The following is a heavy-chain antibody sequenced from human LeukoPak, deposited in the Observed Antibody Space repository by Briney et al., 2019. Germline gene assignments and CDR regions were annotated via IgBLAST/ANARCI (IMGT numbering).Heavy chain of an antibody. Sequence: ASVKVSCKAFGYTFTRYGVSWVRQAPGQGLEWIGWISGSNGNTNYAQKFQGRVTMTRDTSISTAYMELSRLRSDDTAVYYCARDGSSVGAIVSFDYWGQGTLVTVSS. J-gene: IGHJ4*02. D-gene: IGHD1-26*01. CDR1: GYTFTRYG. CDR3: ARDGSSVGAIVSFDY. V-gene: IGHV1-18*01. CDR2: ISGSNGNT.